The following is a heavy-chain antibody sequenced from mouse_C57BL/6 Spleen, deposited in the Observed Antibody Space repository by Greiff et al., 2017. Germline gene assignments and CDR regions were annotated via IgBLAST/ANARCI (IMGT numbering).Heavy chain of an antibody. J-gene: IGHJ4*01. V-gene: IGHV1-31*01. CDR1: GYSFTGYY. Sequence: VQLQQSGPELVKPGASVKISCKASGYSFTGYYMPWVKQSHGNILDWIGYIYPYNGVSSYNKKFKGKAKLTVDKSSSTAYMELRSLTSEDSSVYYCAREEGLRRSYAMDYWGQGTSVTVSS. D-gene: IGHD2-4*01. CDR2: IYPYNGVS. CDR3: AREEGLRRSYAMDY.